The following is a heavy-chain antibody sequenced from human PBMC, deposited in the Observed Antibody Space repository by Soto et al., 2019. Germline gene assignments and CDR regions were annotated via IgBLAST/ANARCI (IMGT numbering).Heavy chain of an antibody. D-gene: IGHD3-10*01. Sequence: ASVKVSCKVSGYTLTELSMHWVRQAPGKGLEWMGGFDPEDGETIYAQKFQGRVTMTEDTSTDTAYMELSSLRSEDTAIYYCAITSSVRMPWMGWHYYGMDVWGQGTRVTVSS. V-gene: IGHV1-24*01. J-gene: IGHJ6*02. CDR1: GYTLTELS. CDR2: FDPEDGET. CDR3: AITSSVRMPWMGWHYYGMDV.